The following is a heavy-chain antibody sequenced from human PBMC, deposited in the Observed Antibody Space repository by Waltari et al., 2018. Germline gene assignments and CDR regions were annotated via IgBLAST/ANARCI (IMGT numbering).Heavy chain of an antibody. CDR2: SYPSGTP. D-gene: IGHD3-3*01. CDR1: GYSISSGYY. Sequence: QVQLQESGPGLVKPSETLSLTCAVSGYSISSGYYWGCIRQPPGKGLEWIGSSYPSGTPYDNPSLKSRVTITVDTSKSQCSLKLSSVTAADTAVYYCARHPFFGVVIAAFDIWGQGTMVTVSS. J-gene: IGHJ3*02. CDR3: ARHPFFGVVIAAFDI. V-gene: IGHV4-38-2*01.